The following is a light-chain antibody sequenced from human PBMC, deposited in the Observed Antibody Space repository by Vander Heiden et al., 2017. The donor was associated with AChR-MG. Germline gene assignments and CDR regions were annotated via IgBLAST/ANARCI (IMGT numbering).Light chain of an antibody. J-gene: IGLJ3*02. Sequence: SYVLTQTSSVSVAPGQTASITCGGQGIGHMSVHWYRQGPGQAPMLVLFDDKDRPSGIPERFSGSNTGNTATLTISRVEPGDEADYFCQVWDSDGDHPVFGGGTQLTVL. V-gene: IGLV3-21*02. CDR2: DDK. CDR1: GIGHMS. CDR3: QVWDSDGDHPV.